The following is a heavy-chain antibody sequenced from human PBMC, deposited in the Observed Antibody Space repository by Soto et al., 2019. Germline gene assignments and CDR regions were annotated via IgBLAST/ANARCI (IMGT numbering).Heavy chain of an antibody. J-gene: IGHJ4*02. Sequence: PSETLSLTCAVYGGSFVDHYWSWIRQPPGKGLEWIGELNHGVSTNYNPSLKSRVTISIDTSKNQFSLKLSSVSAADTAVYYCARDGYLYGSFDYWGQGTLVTVSS. CDR1: GGSFVDHY. V-gene: IGHV4-34*01. CDR2: LNHGVST. D-gene: IGHD5-18*01. CDR3: ARDGYLYGSFDY.